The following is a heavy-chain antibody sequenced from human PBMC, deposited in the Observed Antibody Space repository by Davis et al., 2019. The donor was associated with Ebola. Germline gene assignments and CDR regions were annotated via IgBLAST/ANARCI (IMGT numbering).Heavy chain of an antibody. J-gene: IGHJ4*02. CDR1: GYTFASYY. Sequence: ASVKVSCKASGYTFASYYMHWVRQAPGQGLEWMGIINPSGGSTSYAQKFQGRVTMTRDTSTSTVYMELSSLRSEDTAVYYCARDRVTTVTQRYFDYWGQGTLVTVSS. CDR2: INPSGGST. V-gene: IGHV1-46*01. CDR3: ARDRVTTVTQRYFDY. D-gene: IGHD4-17*01.